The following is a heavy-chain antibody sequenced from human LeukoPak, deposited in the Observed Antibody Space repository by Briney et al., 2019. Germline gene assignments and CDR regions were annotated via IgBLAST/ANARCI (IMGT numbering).Heavy chain of an antibody. Sequence: TSETLSLTCAVYGGSFSGYYWSWIRQPPGKGLEWIGEINHSGSTNYNPSLKSRVTISVDTSKNQFSLKLSSVTAADTAVYYCARERGRYCSGGSCYRLEYFQHWARAPWSPSPQ. CDR3: ARERGRYCSGGSCYRLEYFQH. D-gene: IGHD2-15*01. V-gene: IGHV4-34*01. CDR1: GGSFSGYY. CDR2: INHSGST. J-gene: IGHJ1*01.